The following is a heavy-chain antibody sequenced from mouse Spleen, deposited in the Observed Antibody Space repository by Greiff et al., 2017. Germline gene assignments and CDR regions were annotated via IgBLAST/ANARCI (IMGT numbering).Heavy chain of an antibody. CDR1: GYTFTSYW. Sequence: QVQLQQPGAELVKPGASVKLSCKASGYTFTSYWMQWVKQRPGQGLEWIGEIDPSDSYTNYNQKFKGKATLTVDTSSSTAYMQLSSLTSEDSAVYYCARPFITTATAWFAYWGQGTLVTVSA. D-gene: IGHD1-2*01. CDR2: IDPSDSYT. CDR3: ARPFITTATAWFAY. J-gene: IGHJ3*01. V-gene: IGHV1-50*01.